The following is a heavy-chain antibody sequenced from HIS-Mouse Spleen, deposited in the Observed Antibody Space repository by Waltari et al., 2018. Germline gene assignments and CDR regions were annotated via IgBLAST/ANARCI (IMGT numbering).Heavy chain of an antibody. CDR1: GDSVPSNRAA. Sequence: QVQLQQSGPGLVKPSQTLSLTCAISGDSVPSNRAASNRTRQSPSRGLEWLGRTYYRSKWYNDYAVSVKSRITINPDTSKNQFSLQLNSVTPEDTAVYYCARVTGDDAFDIWGQGTMVTVSS. J-gene: IGHJ3*02. D-gene: IGHD7-27*01. V-gene: IGHV6-1*01. CDR3: ARVTGDDAFDI. CDR2: TYYRSKWYN.